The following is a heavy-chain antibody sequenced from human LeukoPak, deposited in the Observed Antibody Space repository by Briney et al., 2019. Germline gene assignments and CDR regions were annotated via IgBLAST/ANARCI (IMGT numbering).Heavy chain of an antibody. V-gene: IGHV3-23*01. CDR3: AKDLRDGSGSYYSFFFDY. CDR2: IRGSGGST. J-gene: IGHJ4*02. CDR1: GFTLSHYA. Sequence: GFLGLFLASSGFTLSHYAIRWGRPAPGEGAELGSAIRGSGGSTYYADSVKGRFTISRDNSKNTLYLQMNSLRAEDTAVYYCAKDLRDGSGSYYSFFFDYWGQGTLVTVSS. D-gene: IGHD3-10*01.